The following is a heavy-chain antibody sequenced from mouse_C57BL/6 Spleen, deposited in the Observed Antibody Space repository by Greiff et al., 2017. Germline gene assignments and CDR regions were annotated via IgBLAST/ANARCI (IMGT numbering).Heavy chain of an antibody. CDR1: GYTFTSYW. V-gene: IGHV1-69*01. CDR3: ARSYDYDRAWFAY. J-gene: IGHJ3*01. Sequence: QVQLQQSGAELVMPGASVKLSCKASGYTFTSYWMHWVKQRPGQGLEWIGEIDPSDSYTNYNQKFKGKSTLTVDTSSSTAYMQLSSLTSEDSAVYYCARSYDYDRAWFAYWGQGTLVTVSA. CDR2: IDPSDSYT. D-gene: IGHD2-4*01.